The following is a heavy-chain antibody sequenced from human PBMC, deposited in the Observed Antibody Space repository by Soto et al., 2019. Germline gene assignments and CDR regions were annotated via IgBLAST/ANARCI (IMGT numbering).Heavy chain of an antibody. CDR2: MHSTGTS. Sequence: SETLSLTCSVSGAFVSGSFWSWIRQPPGKGLEYIGFMHSTGTSNYNSSLKSRVSVSVDTTKNQISLNLKSVTAEDTAVYYCARSGNTYERVVWGQGILVTVSS. D-gene: IGHD3-22*01. CDR1: GAFVSGSF. J-gene: IGHJ4*02. CDR3: ARSGNTYERVV. V-gene: IGHV4-59*02.